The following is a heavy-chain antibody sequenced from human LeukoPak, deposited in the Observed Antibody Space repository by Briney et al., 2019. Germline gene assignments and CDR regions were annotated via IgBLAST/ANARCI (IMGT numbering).Heavy chain of an antibody. D-gene: IGHD6-19*01. V-gene: IGHV3-48*04. Sequence: PGGSLRLSCVASGFILSSYSMNWVHQAPGKGLEWVSYIRSSSSTIYYADSVKGRFTISRDNAKNSLYLQMNSLRAEDTAVYYCARGRSSGWYKYWGQGTLVTVSS. CDR2: IRSSSSTI. J-gene: IGHJ4*02. CDR1: GFILSSYS. CDR3: ARGRSSGWYKY.